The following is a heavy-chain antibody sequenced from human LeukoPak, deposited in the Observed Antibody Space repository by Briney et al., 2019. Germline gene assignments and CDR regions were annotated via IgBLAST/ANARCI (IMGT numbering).Heavy chain of an antibody. J-gene: IGHJ4*02. CDR3: ARTMATSVPRDY. CDR1: GFTLSSYD. D-gene: IGHD5-24*01. CDR2: IYSGGST. V-gene: IGHV3-53*01. Sequence: GGSLRLSCAASGFTLSSYDMSWVRQAPGKGLEWVSVIYSGGSTYYADSVKGRFTISRDNSKNTLYLQMNSLRAEDTAVYYCARTMATSVPRDYWGQGTLVTVSS.